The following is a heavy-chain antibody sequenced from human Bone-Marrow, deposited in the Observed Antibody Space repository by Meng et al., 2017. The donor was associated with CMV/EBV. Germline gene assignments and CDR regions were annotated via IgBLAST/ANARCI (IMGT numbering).Heavy chain of an antibody. Sequence: SDTPSLTCTASGGSISSYYWSWIRQPPGKGLEWIGYIYYSGSTNYNPSLKSRVTISVDTSKNQFSLKLSSVTAADTAVYYCARIGQGGSYLRVWFDPWGQGTLVTVSS. CDR2: IYYSGST. V-gene: IGHV4-59*01. CDR3: ARIGQGGSYLRVWFDP. D-gene: IGHD1-26*01. J-gene: IGHJ5*02. CDR1: GGSISSYY.